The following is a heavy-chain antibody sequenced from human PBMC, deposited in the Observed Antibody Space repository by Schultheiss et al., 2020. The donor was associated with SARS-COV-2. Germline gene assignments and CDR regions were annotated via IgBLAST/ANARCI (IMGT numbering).Heavy chain of an antibody. Sequence: SETLSLTCTVSGGSISSSSYYWGWIRQPPGKGLEWIGYIYYSGSTYYNPSLKSRVTISVDTSKNQFSLKLSSVTAADTAVYYCAREDGYYYFDYWGQGTLVTVSS. CDR3: AREDGYYYFDY. D-gene: IGHD3-22*01. V-gene: IGHV4-31*03. CDR1: GGSISSSSYY. J-gene: IGHJ4*02. CDR2: IYYSGST.